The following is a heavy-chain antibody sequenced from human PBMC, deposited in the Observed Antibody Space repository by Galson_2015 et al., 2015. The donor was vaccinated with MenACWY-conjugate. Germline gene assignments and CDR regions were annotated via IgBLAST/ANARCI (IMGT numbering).Heavy chain of an antibody. J-gene: IGHJ5*02. V-gene: IGHV6-1*01. D-gene: IGHD3-22*01. CDR3: ARGSVYDSSGYYST. Sequence: CAISGDSVSSNIAAWNWVRQSPSRGLEWLGRTYYRSQWYNYYAPSVKGRITINPDTSKNQFSLQLNSVTPEDTAVYYCARGSVYDSSGYYSTWGQGTLVTVSS. CDR1: GDSVSSNIAA. CDR2: TYYRSQWYN.